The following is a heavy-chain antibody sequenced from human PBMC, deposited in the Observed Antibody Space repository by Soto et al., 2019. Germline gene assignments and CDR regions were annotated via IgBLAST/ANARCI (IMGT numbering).Heavy chain of an antibody. CDR3: ARAYDFWSGYSGNYFDY. CDR1: GFTFSSYA. CDR2: ISGSGGST. V-gene: IGHV3-23*01. Sequence: GGSLRLSCAASGFTFSSYAMSWVRQAPGKGLEWVSAISGSGGSTYYADSVKGRFTISRDNAKNSLYLQMNSLRAEDTAVYYCARAYDFWSGYSGNYFDYWGQGTLVTVSS. J-gene: IGHJ4*02. D-gene: IGHD3-3*01.